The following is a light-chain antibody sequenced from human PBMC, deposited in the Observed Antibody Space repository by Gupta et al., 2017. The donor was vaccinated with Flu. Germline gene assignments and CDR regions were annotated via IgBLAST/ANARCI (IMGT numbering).Light chain of an antibody. V-gene: IGLV1-47*01. CDR2: RNN. J-gene: IGLJ2*01. CDR3: AAWDDSLSGRV. CDR1: SSNIGSNY. Sequence: QSVLTQPPSASGTPGQRVTMSCSGSSSNIGSNYVFWHQQFPGTVPKLLIYRNNQRPSGVPDRFSGSKSGTSASLAISGLRSEDEADYYCAAWDDSLSGRVFGGGTKLTIL.